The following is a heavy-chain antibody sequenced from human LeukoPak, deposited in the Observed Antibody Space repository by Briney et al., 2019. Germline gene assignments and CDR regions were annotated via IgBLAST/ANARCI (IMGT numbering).Heavy chain of an antibody. Sequence: SETLSLTCNVSGVSITSYDYYWGWIRQPPGQGLEWIVNIYSRGTNYYNRSLKSRVTISVDTSRNQVSLKMSSVTAADTAVYYYARSVITSGYAPQKFDSWGQGTLVTVSS. J-gene: IGHJ4*02. CDR3: ARSVITSGYAPQKFDS. CDR1: GVSITSYDYY. D-gene: IGHD5-12*01. CDR2: IYSRGTN. V-gene: IGHV4-39*01.